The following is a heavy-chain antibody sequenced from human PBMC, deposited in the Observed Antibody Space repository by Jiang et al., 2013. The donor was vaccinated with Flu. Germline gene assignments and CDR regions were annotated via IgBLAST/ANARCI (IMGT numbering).Heavy chain of an antibody. CDR1: GGTFSSYA. J-gene: IGHJ4*02. CDR3: ASAYCGGDCYSNYFDY. D-gene: IGHD2-21*02. V-gene: IGHV1-69*04. CDR2: IIPILGIA. Sequence: SGAEVKKPGSSVKVSCKASGGTFSSYAISWVRQAPGQGLEWMGRIIPILGIANYAQKFQGRVTITADKSTSTAYMELSSLRSEDTAVYYCASAYCGGDCYSNYFDYWGQGTPGHRLL.